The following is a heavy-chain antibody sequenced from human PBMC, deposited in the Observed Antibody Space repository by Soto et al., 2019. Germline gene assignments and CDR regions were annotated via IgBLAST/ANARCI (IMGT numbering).Heavy chain of an antibody. CDR2: IYHSGSA. CDR3: ARVPGVVVSADDAFDI. D-gene: IGHD2-21*02. Sequence: QVQLQESGPGLVKPSGTLSLTCAVSGGSVSSSNWWSWVRQSPGKGLEWMGEIYHSGSAHYNPSLKSQATISLYKSKNQFSLRLTSVTAADTAVYYCARVPGVVVSADDAFDIWGPGTRVIVSS. J-gene: IGHJ3*02. V-gene: IGHV4-4*02. CDR1: GGSVSSSNW.